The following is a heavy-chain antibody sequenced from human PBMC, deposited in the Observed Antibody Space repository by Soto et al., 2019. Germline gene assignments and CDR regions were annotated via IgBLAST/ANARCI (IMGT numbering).Heavy chain of an antibody. CDR3: ARDPYDFWSGTPYYFDY. CDR1: GFTFSSYS. V-gene: IGHV3-21*01. D-gene: IGHD3-3*01. CDR2: ISSSSSYI. Sequence: GGSLRLSCAASGFTFSSYSMNWVSQAPGKGLEWVSSISSSSSYIYYADSVKGRFTISRDNAKNSLYLQMNSLRAEDTAVYYCARDPYDFWSGTPYYFDYWGQGTLVTVSS. J-gene: IGHJ4*02.